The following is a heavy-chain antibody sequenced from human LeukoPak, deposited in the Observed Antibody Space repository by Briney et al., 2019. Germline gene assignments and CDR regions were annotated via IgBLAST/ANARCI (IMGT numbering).Heavy chain of an antibody. Sequence: SETLSLTCTVSGGSISSYYWNWIRQPPGKGLEWIGYIYYSGSTNYKPSLKSRVTISVDTSKNQFSLKLSSVTAADTAVYYCARGRILWFDPWGQGTLVTVSS. CDR1: GGSISSYY. CDR2: IYYSGST. J-gene: IGHJ5*02. D-gene: IGHD5-18*01. V-gene: IGHV4-59*08. CDR3: ARGRILWFDP.